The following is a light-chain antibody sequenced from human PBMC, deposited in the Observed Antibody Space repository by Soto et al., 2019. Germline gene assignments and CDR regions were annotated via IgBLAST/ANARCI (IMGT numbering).Light chain of an antibody. CDR1: QSVNNNY. J-gene: IGKJ2*01. CDR2: GAS. Sequence: EIVLTQSPGTLSLSPGERATLSCRASQSVNNNYLAWYQQKPGQAPRLLIYGASSRATGIPDRFSGSGSGTDVTLTISRLEPEDFVVYYCQQYGSSQYTFGQGTKLEIK. V-gene: IGKV3-20*01. CDR3: QQYGSSQYT.